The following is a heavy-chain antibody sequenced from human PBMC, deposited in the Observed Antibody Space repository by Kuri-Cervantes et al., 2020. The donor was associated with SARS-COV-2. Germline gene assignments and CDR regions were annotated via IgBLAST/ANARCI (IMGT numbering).Heavy chain of an antibody. CDR1: GGSISSGDYY. J-gene: IGHJ3*02. CDR3: ARWELLFPSDAFDI. V-gene: IGHV4-30-4*08. CDR2: IYYSGST. D-gene: IGHD1-26*01. Sequence: SETLSLTCTVSGGSISSGDYYWSWIRQPPGKGLEWIGYIYYSGSTNYNPSLKSRVTISVDTSKNQFSLKLSSVTAADTAVYYCARWELLFPSDAFDIWGQGTMVTVSS.